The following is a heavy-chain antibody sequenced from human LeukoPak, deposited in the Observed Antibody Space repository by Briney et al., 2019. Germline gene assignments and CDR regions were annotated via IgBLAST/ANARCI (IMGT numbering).Heavy chain of an antibody. CDR3: ARQDYGDYGGLDY. Sequence: SETLSLTCTVSGGSITSSSYYWGWIRQPPGKGLEWIGSIYYSGSTYYNPTLNSRVTISVDTSNNQISVKLSSVTAADAAVYYCARQDYGDYGGLDYWGQGTLVTVSS. D-gene: IGHD4-17*01. CDR2: IYYSGST. V-gene: IGHV4-39*01. CDR1: GGSITSSSYY. J-gene: IGHJ4*02.